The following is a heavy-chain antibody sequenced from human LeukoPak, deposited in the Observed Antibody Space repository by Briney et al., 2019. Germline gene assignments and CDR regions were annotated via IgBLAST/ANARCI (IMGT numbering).Heavy chain of an antibody. CDR1: EFTFSSYG. V-gene: IGHV3-30*18. CDR3: AKDLYSYGTHFDY. J-gene: IGHJ4*02. CDR2: ISYDGSNK. Sequence: GGSLRLSCAASEFTFSSYGMHWVRQAPGKGLKWVAVISYDGSNKYYADSVKGRFTISRDNSKNTLYLQMNSLRAEDTAVYYCAKDLYSYGTHFDYWGQGTLVTVSS. D-gene: IGHD5-18*01.